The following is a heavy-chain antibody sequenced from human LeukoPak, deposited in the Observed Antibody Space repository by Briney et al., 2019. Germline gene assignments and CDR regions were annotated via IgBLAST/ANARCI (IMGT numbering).Heavy chain of an antibody. Sequence: GGSPRLSCAASGFTFSSYAMSWVRQAPGKGLEWVSAISGSGGSTYYADSVKGRFTISRDNSKNTLYLQMNSLRAEDTAVYYCAKSSPLAYYGSGSYYNHIFDYWGQGTLVTVSS. CDR3: AKSSPLAYYGSGSYYNHIFDY. CDR2: ISGSGGST. V-gene: IGHV3-23*01. D-gene: IGHD3-10*01. CDR1: GFTFSSYA. J-gene: IGHJ4*02.